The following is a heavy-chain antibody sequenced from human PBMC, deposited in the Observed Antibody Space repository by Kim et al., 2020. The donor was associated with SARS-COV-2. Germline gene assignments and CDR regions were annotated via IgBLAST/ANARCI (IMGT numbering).Heavy chain of an antibody. J-gene: IGHJ4*02. CDR3: AKARGVTYYYDSSGYEIDY. Sequence: GRFTISEDKSKNTLYLQMNSLRAEDTAVYYCAKARGVTYYYDSSGYEIDYWGQGTLVTVSS. V-gene: IGHV3-23*01. D-gene: IGHD3-22*01.